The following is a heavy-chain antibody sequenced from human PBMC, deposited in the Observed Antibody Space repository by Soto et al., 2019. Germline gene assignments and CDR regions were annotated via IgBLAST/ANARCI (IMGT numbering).Heavy chain of an antibody. CDR1: GFTFSSYG. CDR3: ARGCRGVKYYYYYYYMDV. D-gene: IGHD3-10*01. CDR2: IWYDGSNK. Sequence: GGSLRLSCAASGFTFSSYGMHWVRQAPGKGLEWVAVIWYDGSNKYYADSVKGRFTISRDNSKNTLYLQMNSLRAEDTAVYYCARGCRGVKYYYYYYYMDVWGKGTTVTVSS. V-gene: IGHV3-33*01. J-gene: IGHJ6*03.